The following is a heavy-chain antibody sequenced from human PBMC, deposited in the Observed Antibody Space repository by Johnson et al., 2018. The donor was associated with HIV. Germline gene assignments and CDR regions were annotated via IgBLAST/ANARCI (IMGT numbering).Heavy chain of an antibody. CDR2: ISYDGSNK. Sequence: QVQLVESGGVVVQPGGSLRLSCAASGFTFSSYAMHWVRQAPGKGLEWVAVISYDGSNKYYADSVTGRFTISRDNSKNTLYLQINSLRAEDTAVYFCTTFNSDNFWSDDAFDIWGQGTMVTVSS. J-gene: IGHJ3*02. D-gene: IGHD3-3*01. V-gene: IGHV3-30*04. CDR1: GFTFSSYA. CDR3: TTFNSDNFWSDDAFDI.